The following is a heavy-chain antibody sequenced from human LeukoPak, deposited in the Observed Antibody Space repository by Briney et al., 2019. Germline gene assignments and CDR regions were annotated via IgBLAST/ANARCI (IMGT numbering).Heavy chain of an antibody. CDR1: GYTFTGYY. Sequence: ASVKVSCKASGYTFTGYYMHWVRQAPGQGLEWMGWINPNSGCTNYAQKFQGRVTMTRNTSISTANMELSSLRSEDTAVYYCARGRRGSSWVRYYYYYYMDVWGKGTTVTISS. CDR3: ARGRRGSSWVRYYYYYYMDV. J-gene: IGHJ6*03. D-gene: IGHD6-13*01. CDR2: INPNSGCT. V-gene: IGHV1-2*02.